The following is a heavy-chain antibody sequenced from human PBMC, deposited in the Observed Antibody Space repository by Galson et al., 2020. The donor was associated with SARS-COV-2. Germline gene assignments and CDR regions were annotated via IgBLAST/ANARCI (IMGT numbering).Heavy chain of an antibody. CDR1: GGSVSSGNYY. J-gene: IGHJ4*02. CDR3: ARGRQAKFDY. Sequence: SETLSLTCTVSGGSVSSGNYYWSWIRQPPGKGLEWIAYIYFSGSANYNPSLKSRVTISVDTSQNQFSLSLNSVTAADTAVYYCARGRQAKFDYWGQGTPVTVSP. D-gene: IGHD1-1*01. CDR2: IYFSGSA. V-gene: IGHV4-61*01.